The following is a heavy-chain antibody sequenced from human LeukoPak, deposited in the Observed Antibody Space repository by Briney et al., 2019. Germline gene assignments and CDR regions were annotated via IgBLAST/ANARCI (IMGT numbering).Heavy chain of an antibody. CDR3: ARDFSFRSGIVGATCLGY. CDR1: GYTFTSYY. CDR2: INPSGGST. D-gene: IGHD1-26*01. J-gene: IGHJ4*02. Sequence: ASVKVSCKASGYTFTSYYMHWARQAPGQGLEWMGIINPSGGSTSYAQKFQGRVTMTRDTSTSTVYMELSSLRSEDTAVYYCARDFSFRSGIVGATCLGYWGQGTLVTVSS. V-gene: IGHV1-46*01.